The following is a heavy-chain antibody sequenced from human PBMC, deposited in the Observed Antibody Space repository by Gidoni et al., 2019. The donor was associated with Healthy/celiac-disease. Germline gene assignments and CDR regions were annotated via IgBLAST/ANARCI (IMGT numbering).Heavy chain of an antibody. CDR1: GGSISSGSYY. V-gene: IGHV4-61*02. J-gene: IGHJ4*02. CDR3: ARSQWLDYLFDY. CDR2: IYTSGST. Sequence: QVPLQESGPGLVKPSQTLSLTCTVSGGSISSGSYYWSWIRQPAGKGLEWIGRIYTSGSTNYNPSLKSRVTMSVDTSKNQFSLKLSSVTAADTAVYYCARSQWLDYLFDYWGQGTLVTVSS. D-gene: IGHD6-19*01.